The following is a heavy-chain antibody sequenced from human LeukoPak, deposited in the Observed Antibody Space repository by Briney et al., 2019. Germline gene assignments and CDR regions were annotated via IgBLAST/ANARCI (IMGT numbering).Heavy chain of an antibody. V-gene: IGHV4-31*03. D-gene: IGHD1-14*01. CDR2: IYYSGST. CDR1: GGSISNGGYY. Sequence: SETLSLTCTVSGGSISNGGYYWSWIRQHPGKGLEWIGYIYYSGSTYYNPSLKSRVTISVDTSKNQFFLKLSAADTAVYYCARFARVEPFYYFDYWGQGTLVTVSS. CDR3: ARFARVEPFYYFDY. J-gene: IGHJ4*02.